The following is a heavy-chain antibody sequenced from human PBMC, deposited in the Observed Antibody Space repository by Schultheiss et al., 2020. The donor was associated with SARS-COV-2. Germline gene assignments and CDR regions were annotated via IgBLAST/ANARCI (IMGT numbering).Heavy chain of an antibody. D-gene: IGHD2-2*01. J-gene: IGHJ6*02. CDR3: AKDLGYCSSTSCYDYYYGMDV. V-gene: IGHV3-23*01. Sequence: GGSLRLSCAASGFTFSSYAMSWVRQAPGKGLEWVSAISGSGGSTYYADSVKGRFTISRDNSKNTLYLQMNSLRAEDTAVYYCAKDLGYCSSTSCYDYYYGMDVWCQGATVTVSS. CDR1: GFTFSSYA. CDR2: ISGSGGST.